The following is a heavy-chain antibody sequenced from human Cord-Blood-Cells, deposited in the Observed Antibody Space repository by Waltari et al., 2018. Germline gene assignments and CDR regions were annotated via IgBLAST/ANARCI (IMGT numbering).Heavy chain of an antibody. CDR1: GGTFSSYA. CDR2: IIPIFGTA. J-gene: IGHJ6*02. Sequence: VKKPGSSVKVSCKASGGTFSSYAISWVRQAPGQGLEWMGGIIPIFGTANYAQKFQGRVTITADESTSTAYMELSSLRSEDTAVYYCARFSDRTAALYYGMDVWGQGTTVTVSS. V-gene: IGHV1-69*01. D-gene: IGHD6-13*01. CDR3: ARFSDRTAALYYGMDV.